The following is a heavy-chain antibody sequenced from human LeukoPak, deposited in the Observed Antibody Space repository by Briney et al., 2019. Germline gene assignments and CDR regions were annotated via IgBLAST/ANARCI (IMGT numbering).Heavy chain of an antibody. CDR1: GFSFNNSA. V-gene: IGHV3-23*01. D-gene: IGHD6-19*01. CDR3: AKGIYSSGWSYFDY. Sequence: GGSLRLSCAASGFSFNNSAMSWVCQAPGKGLEWVSTLSGSGITTYYADSVKGRFTISRDNSKNTLYLQMNSLRAEDTAVYYCAKGIYSSGWSYFDYWGHGTLVTVSS. CDR2: LSGSGITT. J-gene: IGHJ4*01.